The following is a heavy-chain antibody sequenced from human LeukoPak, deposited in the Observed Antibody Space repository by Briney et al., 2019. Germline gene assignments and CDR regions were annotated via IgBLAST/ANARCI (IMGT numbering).Heavy chain of an antibody. V-gene: IGHV3-23*01. CDR2: ISGSGGST. Sequence: GGSLRLSCAASGFTFSSYAMSWVRQAPGKGLEWVSAISGSGGSTYYADSVKGRFTISRDNSKNTLYLQMNSLRAEDTAVYYCAKLFYGTGWLDRAGANYFDYWGQGTLVTVSS. CDR3: AKLFYGTGWLDRAGANYFDY. CDR1: GFTFSSYA. J-gene: IGHJ4*02. D-gene: IGHD3-3*01.